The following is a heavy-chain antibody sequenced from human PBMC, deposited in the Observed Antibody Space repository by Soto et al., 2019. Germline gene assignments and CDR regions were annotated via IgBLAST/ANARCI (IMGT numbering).Heavy chain of an antibody. J-gene: IGHJ5*02. CDR3: AHLDGSGSYVDLYWFDP. CDR2: IYWDDDK. CDR1: GFSLSTSGVG. V-gene: IGHV2-5*02. Sequence: SGPTLVNPTQTLTLTCPFSGFSLSTSGVGVGWIRQPPGKALEWLALIYWDDDKRYSPSLKSRLTITKDTSKNQVVLTMTNMDPVDTATYYCAHLDGSGSYVDLYWFDPWGQGTLVTVSS. D-gene: IGHD3-10*01.